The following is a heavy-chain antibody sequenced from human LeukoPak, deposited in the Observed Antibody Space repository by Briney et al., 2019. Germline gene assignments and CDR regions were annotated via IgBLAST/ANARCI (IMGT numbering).Heavy chain of an antibody. CDR1: GYSFTSYW. J-gene: IGHJ6*03. CDR2: IYPGDSDT. D-gene: IGHD5-12*01. Sequence: GESLKISCKGSGYSFTSYWIGWVRQMPGKGLEWMGIIYPGDSDTRYSPSFQGQVTISADKSISTAYLQWSSLKASDTAMYYCARGGGYDYYYYYYMDVWGKGTTVTVSS. CDR3: ARGGGYDYYYYYYMDV. V-gene: IGHV5-51*01.